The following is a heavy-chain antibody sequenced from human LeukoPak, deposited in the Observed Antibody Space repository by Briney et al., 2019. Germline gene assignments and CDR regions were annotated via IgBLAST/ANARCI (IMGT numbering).Heavy chain of an antibody. V-gene: IGHV4-34*01. CDR3: ARTYYDILTGGLDAFDI. CDR1: GGSFSGYY. J-gene: IGHJ3*02. D-gene: IGHD3-9*01. CDR2: INHSGST. Sequence: PSETLSLTCAVYGGSFSGYYWSWIRQPPGKGLEWIGEINHSGSTNYNPSLKSRVTISVDTSKNQFSLKLSSVTAADTAVYYCARTYYDILTGGLDAFDIWGQGAMVTVSS.